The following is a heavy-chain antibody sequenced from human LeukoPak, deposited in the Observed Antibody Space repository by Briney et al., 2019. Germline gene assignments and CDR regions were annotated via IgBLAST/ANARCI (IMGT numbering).Heavy chain of an antibody. CDR1: GGSISSHY. J-gene: IGHJ5*02. V-gene: IGHV4-59*11. D-gene: IGHD3-3*01. Sequence: SETLSLTCTVSGGSISSHYWSWIRQPPGKGLEWIGYIYYSGSTNYNPSLKSRVTISVDTSKNQFSLKLSSVTAADTAVYYCARFTIVGVDISWFDPWGQGTLVTVSS. CDR2: IYYSGST. CDR3: ARFTIVGVDISWFDP.